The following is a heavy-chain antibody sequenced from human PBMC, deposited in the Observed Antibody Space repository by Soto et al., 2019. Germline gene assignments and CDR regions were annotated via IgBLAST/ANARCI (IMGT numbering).Heavy chain of an antibody. CDR3: ASDMGAAGTVDY. J-gene: IGHJ4*02. Sequence: QVQLVESGGGVVQPGRSLRLSCAASGSTFSSYGMHWVRQAPGKGLEWVAVIWYDGSNKYYADSVKGRFTISRDNSKNTLDLQMNSLRAEDTAVYYCASDMGAAGTVDYWGQGTLVTVSS. V-gene: IGHV3-33*01. CDR1: GSTFSSYG. D-gene: IGHD6-13*01. CDR2: IWYDGSNK.